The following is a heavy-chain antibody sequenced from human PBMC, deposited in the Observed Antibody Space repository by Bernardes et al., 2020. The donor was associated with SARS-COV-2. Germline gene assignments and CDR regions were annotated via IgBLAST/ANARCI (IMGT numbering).Heavy chain of an antibody. J-gene: IGHJ4*02. CDR1: GFTVSTNY. Sequence: VGSLRLSCAASGFTVSTNYMSWVRQAPGKGPGWVSVIYPGGNTYSADSVKGRFSISRDNSKNTMFLQMNGLTTEDTAVYFCVRDYPDPADWGQGTLVTVSA. CDR3: VRDYPDPAD. CDR2: IYPGGNT. D-gene: IGHD6-13*01. V-gene: IGHV3-66*01.